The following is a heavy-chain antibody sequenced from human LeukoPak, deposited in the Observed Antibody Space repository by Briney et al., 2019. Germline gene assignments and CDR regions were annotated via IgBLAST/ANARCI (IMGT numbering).Heavy chain of an antibody. D-gene: IGHD3-9*01. CDR2: ISGSGGST. V-gene: IGHV3-23*01. Sequence: GGSLRLSCAASGFTFSSYAMSWVRQAPGKGLEWVSAISGSGGSTYYADSMKGRFTIPRDNSKNTLYLQMNSLRAEDTAVYYCAKILLRYFNWFDPWGQGTLVTVSS. CDR3: AKILLRYFNWFDP. J-gene: IGHJ5*02. CDR1: GFTFSSYA.